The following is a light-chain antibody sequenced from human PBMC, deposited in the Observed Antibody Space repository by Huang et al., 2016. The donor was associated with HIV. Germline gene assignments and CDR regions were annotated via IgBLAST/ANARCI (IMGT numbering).Light chain of an antibody. CDR3: QQPGS. J-gene: IGKJ2*01. Sequence: EIVLTQSPATLSWSPGERATLSCRASQSVGGYLAWYQQKPGQAPSRLISDTSTRATGIPARVSGSGSETDFTLTISSLEPEDFAVYYCQQPGSFGQGTRLTSN. V-gene: IGKV3-11*01. CDR2: DTS. CDR1: QSVGGY.